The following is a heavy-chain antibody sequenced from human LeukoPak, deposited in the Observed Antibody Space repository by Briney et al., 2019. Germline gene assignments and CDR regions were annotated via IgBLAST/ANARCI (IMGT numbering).Heavy chain of an antibody. CDR2: ISPYKGDT. CDR1: GYTFSSYG. D-gene: IGHD5-12*01. Sequence: GASVKVSCKASGYTFSSYGISWVRQAPGQGLEWMGWISPYKGDTNYARKVQGRVTLTTDTSTGTAYMELRSLTSDDTAVYYCARDGYSGYGDFDYWGQGTLVTVSS. V-gene: IGHV1-18*01. CDR3: ARDGYSGYGDFDY. J-gene: IGHJ4*02.